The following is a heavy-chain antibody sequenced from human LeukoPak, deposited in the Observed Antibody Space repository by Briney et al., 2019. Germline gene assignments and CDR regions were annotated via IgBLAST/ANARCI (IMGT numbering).Heavy chain of an antibody. D-gene: IGHD6-6*01. V-gene: IGHV1-18*01. CDR2: ISAYNGNT. J-gene: IGHJ4*02. CDR3: ARGAAQYSSFRY. Sequence: ASVTVSFKASGYTFTSYGISWVRQAPGQGLEWMGWISAYNGNTNYAQKLQGRVTMTTDTSTSTAYMERRSLRSDDTAVYYCARGAAQYSSFRYWGQGTLVTVSS. CDR1: GYTFTSYG.